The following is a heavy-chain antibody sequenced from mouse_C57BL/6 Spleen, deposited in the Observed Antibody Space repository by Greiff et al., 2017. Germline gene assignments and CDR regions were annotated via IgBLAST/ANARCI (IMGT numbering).Heavy chain of an antibody. CDR1: GFTFSNYW. V-gene: IGHV6-3*01. Sequence: EVKLQESGGGLVQPGGSMKLSCVASGFTFSNYWMNWVRQSPEKGLEWVAQIRLKSDNYATHYAESVKGRFTISRDDSKSSVYLQMNNLRAEDTGIYYCEGYYAMDYWGQGTSVTVSS. J-gene: IGHJ4*01. CDR2: IRLKSDNYAT. CDR3: EGYYAMDY.